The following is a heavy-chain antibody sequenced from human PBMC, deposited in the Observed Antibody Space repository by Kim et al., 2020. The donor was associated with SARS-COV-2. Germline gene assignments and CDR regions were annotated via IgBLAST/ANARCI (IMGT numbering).Heavy chain of an antibody. CDR1: GGTLSSYA. D-gene: IGHD1-26*01. CDR3: ARGLRGGSYFDY. CDR2: IIPILGIA. J-gene: IGHJ4*02. V-gene: IGHV1-69*04. Sequence: SVKVSCKASGGTLSSYAISWVRQAPGQGLEWMGRIIPILGIANYAQKFQGRVTITADKSTSTAYMELSSLRSEDTAVYYCARGLRGGSYFDYWGQGTLVTVSS.